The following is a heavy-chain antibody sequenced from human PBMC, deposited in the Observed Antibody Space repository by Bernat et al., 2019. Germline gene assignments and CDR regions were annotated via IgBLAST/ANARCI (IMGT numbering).Heavy chain of an antibody. J-gene: IGHJ4*02. V-gene: IGHV3-7*01. Sequence: EVQLVESGGGLVQPGGSLRLSCGASGFIFNRNWMSWVRQAPGKGLEWVANIKEDGNQKYYVESVKSRFTVSRDNAKNSLSLQMNSLRVEDTAIYFCASPPFSGSYYEEESYYFDYWGQGTLVTVSS. D-gene: IGHD1-26*01. CDR1: GFIFNRNW. CDR3: ASPPFSGSYYEEESYYFDY. CDR2: IKEDGNQK.